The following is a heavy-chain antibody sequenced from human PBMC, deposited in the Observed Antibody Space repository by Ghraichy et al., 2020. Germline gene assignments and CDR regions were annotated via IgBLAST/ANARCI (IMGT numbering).Heavy chain of an antibody. CDR2: ISSSTNYI. CDR1: GFTFSTYS. J-gene: IGHJ5*02. Sequence: GESLNISCAASGFTFSTYSMNWVRQAPGKGLEWVSSISSSTNYIYYADSVKGRFTISRDNAKNSLFLQMNSLRAEDTAVYYCAREYGTVTTGWFDPWGQGTLVTVSS. V-gene: IGHV3-21*01. D-gene: IGHD4-17*01. CDR3: AREYGTVTTGWFDP.